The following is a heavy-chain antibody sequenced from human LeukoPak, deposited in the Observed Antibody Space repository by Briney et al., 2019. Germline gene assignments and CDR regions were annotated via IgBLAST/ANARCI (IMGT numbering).Heavy chain of an antibody. Sequence: SETLSLTCTVSGGSINSNDYYWGWIRQPPGKGLEWIGSIYYSGSTYYNPSLKSRVTISVDTSKNQFSLKLSSVTAADTAVYYCARGKAERWLQVFDYWGQGTLVTVSS. V-gene: IGHV4-39*01. CDR1: GGSINSNDYY. CDR2: IYYSGST. D-gene: IGHD5-24*01. J-gene: IGHJ4*02. CDR3: ARGKAERWLQVFDY.